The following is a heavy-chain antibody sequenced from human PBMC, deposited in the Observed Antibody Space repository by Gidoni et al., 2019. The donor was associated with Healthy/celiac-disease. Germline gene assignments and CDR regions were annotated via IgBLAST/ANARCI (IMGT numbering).Heavy chain of an antibody. J-gene: IGHJ4*02. CDR1: GFTFSSYA. CDR3: AKDNPIVVVTAIPYFDY. Sequence: EVQLLVSGGGLIQPGGSPRLSCAASGFTFSSYAMSWVRQAPGKGLEWVSAISGSGGSTYYADSVKGRCTISRDNSKNTLYLQMNSLRAEDTAVYYCAKDNPIVVVTAIPYFDYWGQGTLVTVSS. CDR2: ISGSGGST. V-gene: IGHV3-23*01. D-gene: IGHD2-21*02.